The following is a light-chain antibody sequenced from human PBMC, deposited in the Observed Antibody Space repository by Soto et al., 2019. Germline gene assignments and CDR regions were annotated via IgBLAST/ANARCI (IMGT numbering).Light chain of an antibody. CDR2: WAS. J-gene: IGKJ1*01. CDR1: QSILDRSNSKNY. Sequence: IVLTQSPYSLAVSLGERATISFKSSQSILDRSNSKNYLAWYQQKPGQPPNMLIYWASTRESGVPDRFSVSGSGSDFTLSISGLHSADVAVYYCHQFNTSPPTFGQGNTVDIK. CDR3: HQFNTSPPT. V-gene: IGKV4-1*01.